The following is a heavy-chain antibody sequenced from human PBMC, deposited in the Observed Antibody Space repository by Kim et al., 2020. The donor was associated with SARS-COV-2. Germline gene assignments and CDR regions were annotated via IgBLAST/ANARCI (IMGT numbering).Heavy chain of an antibody. CDR2: ISYDGSNK. CDR3: AKARADGYCSGGSCYGYFDY. J-gene: IGHJ4*02. Sequence: GGSLRLSCAASGFTFSSYGMHWVRQAPGKGREWVAVISYDGSNKYYADSVKGRFTISRDNSKNTLYLQMNSLRAEDTAVYYCAKARADGYCSGGSCYGYFDYWGQGTLVTVSS. V-gene: IGHV3-30*18. CDR1: GFTFSSYG. D-gene: IGHD2-15*01.